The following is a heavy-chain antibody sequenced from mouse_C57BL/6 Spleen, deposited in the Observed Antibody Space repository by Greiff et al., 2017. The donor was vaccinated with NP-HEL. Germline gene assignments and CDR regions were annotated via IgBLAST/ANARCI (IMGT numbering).Heavy chain of an antibody. D-gene: IGHD2-3*01. J-gene: IGHJ4*01. CDR1: GYTFTSYW. CDR3: ARGRDDGYYDAMDY. Sequence: QVHVKQPGTELVKPGASVKLSCKASGYTFTSYWMHWVKQRPGQGLEWIGNINPSNGGTNYNEKFKSKATLTVDKSSSTAYMQLSSLTSEDSAVYYCARGRDDGYYDAMDYWGQGTSVTVSS. CDR2: INPSNGGT. V-gene: IGHV1-53*01.